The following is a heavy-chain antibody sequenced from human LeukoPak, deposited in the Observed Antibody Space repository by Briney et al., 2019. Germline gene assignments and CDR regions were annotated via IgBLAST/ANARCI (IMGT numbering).Heavy chain of an antibody. J-gene: IGHJ4*02. CDR1: SGSISSASYY. D-gene: IGHD6-6*01. Sequence: SETLSLTCTVSSGSISSASYYWGWIRQPPGKGLEWIGTIYYSGSTYYNPSLRSRVTISVDTSKNQFSLKLTSVTAADTAVYYCARGVGSSSLTYFDYWGQGVLVTVSS. CDR3: ARGVGSSSLTYFDY. CDR2: IYYSGST. V-gene: IGHV4-39*01.